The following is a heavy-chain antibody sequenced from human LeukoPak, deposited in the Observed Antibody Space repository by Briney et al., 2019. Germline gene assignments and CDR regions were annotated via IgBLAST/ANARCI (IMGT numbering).Heavy chain of an antibody. V-gene: IGHV1-46*03. CDR1: GYTFTSYY. D-gene: IGHD1-26*01. CDR3: ARAEWELPYFDY. J-gene: IGHJ4*02. CDR2: INPSGGST. Sequence: ASVKVSCKASGYTFTSYYMHWVRQAPGQGLEWTGIINPSGGSTSYAQKFQGRVTMTRDTSTSTVYMELSSLRSEDTAVYYCARAEWELPYFDYWGQGTLVTVSS.